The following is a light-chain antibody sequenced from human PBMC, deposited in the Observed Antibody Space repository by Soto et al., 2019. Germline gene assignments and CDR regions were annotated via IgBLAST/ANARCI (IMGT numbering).Light chain of an antibody. CDR2: AAS. CDR3: QQNIGTPYT. CDR1: QTISIS. V-gene: IGKV1-39*01. Sequence: DIQMTQSPSSLSASVGDRVTITCRASQTISISLNWYQQKPGTAPKLLIYAASTLQIGVPSRFSGSGSGTDFTLTISRLQPEDFATYYCQQNIGTPYTFGQGTKVDVK. J-gene: IGKJ2*01.